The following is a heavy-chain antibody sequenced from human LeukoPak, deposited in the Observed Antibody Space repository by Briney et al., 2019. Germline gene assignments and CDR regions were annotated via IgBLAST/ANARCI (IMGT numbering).Heavy chain of an antibody. CDR3: ARLDRGSSPRSDAFDF. D-gene: IGHD2-15*01. CDR2: IIPIVGAV. Sequence: SVKVSCKASGGTFSTYAVNWVRQAPGQGLEWMGRIIPIVGAVKYAQKFQDRVTMTADKSTSTAYMEVSRLRSEDTAVYYCARLDRGSSPRSDAFDFWGQGTMVTVSS. V-gene: IGHV1-69*04. J-gene: IGHJ3*01. CDR1: GGTFSTYA.